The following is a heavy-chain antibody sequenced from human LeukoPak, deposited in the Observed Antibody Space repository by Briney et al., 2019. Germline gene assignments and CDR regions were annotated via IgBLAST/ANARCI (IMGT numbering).Heavy chain of an antibody. V-gene: IGHV3-30*12. CDR3: ARSYYEYYYDSSGYYRPYFDY. CDR2: IPYDGSNK. D-gene: IGHD3-22*01. J-gene: IGHJ4*02. Sequence: PGGSLRLSCAASGFTFNNYGMHWIRQAPGKGLEWVAFIPYDGSNKYYSDSVKGRFTISKDNSKTTLYLQMNSLRDEDTAVYYCARSYYEYYYDSSGYYRPYFDYWGQGTLVTVSS. CDR1: GFTFNNYG.